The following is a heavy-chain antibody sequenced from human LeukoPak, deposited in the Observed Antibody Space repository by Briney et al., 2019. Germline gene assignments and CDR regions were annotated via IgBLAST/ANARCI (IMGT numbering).Heavy chain of an antibody. D-gene: IGHD3-10*01. V-gene: IGHV3-33*01. J-gene: IGHJ5*02. CDR3: ARGIGAITMVRGVIIRSNWFDP. Sequence: PGGALRISFAAAGFTFSSYGMHWGRQAPGKGLEWVAVIWYDGSNKYYADSVKGRFTISRDNSKNTLYLQMNSLRAEDTAVYYCARGIGAITMVRGVIIRSNWFDPWGQGTLVTVSS. CDR1: GFTFSSYG. CDR2: IWYDGSNK.